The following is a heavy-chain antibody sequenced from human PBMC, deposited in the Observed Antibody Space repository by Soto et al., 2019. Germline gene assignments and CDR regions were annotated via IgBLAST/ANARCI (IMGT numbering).Heavy chain of an antibody. CDR2: IYYSGST. CDR3: ARQRTSVVTQAYFDV. V-gene: IGHV4-39*01. D-gene: IGHD2-21*02. J-gene: IGHJ4*02. CDR1: GDSSSRRSYY. Sequence: SETLSLTCTVTGDSSSRRSYYWVLILQPRGKGLEWIGSIYYSGSTYRNPSLRSRVSMSIDTSKDQFSLKLKSVTAADTALYFCARQRTSVVTQAYFDVWGPGSLVTVSS.